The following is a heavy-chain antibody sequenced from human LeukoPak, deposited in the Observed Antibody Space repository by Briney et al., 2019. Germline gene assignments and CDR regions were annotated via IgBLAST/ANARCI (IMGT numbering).Heavy chain of an antibody. CDR2: INPNSGGT. Sequence: ASVKVSCKASGYTFTGYCMHWVRQAPGQGLEWMGWINPNSGGTNYAQKFQGRVTMTRDTSISTAYMELSRLRSDDTAVYYCARDGGGELIVGATTRAFDIWGQGTMVTVSS. J-gene: IGHJ3*02. CDR3: ARDGGGELIVGATTRAFDI. D-gene: IGHD1-26*01. CDR1: GYTFTGYC. V-gene: IGHV1-2*02.